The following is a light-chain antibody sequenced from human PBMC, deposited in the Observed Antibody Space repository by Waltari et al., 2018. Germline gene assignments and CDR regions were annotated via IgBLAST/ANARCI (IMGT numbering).Light chain of an antibody. Sequence: SYELTQSPSVSVSPGQTVRNTCSGDALTRKHVCWYQQNSGQAPVLLIYDDTKRPSGIPERFSGSSSGTVATLTLTGAQVDDDADYYCYSTEPGDNYRGVFAGGTKLTVL. CDR2: DDT. V-gene: IGLV3-10*01. CDR1: ALTRKH. J-gene: IGLJ3*02. CDR3: YSTEPGDNYRGV.